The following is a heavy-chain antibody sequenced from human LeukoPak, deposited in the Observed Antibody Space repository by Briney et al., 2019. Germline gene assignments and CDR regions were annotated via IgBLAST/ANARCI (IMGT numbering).Heavy chain of an antibody. CDR2: MNPNSGNT. D-gene: IGHD6-13*01. V-gene: IGHV1-8*01. J-gene: IGHJ6*02. CDR1: GYTFTSYD. Sequence: GASVKVSCKASGYTFTSYDINWVRQATGQGLEWMGWMNPNSGNTGYAQRFQGRVTMTRNTSISTAYMELSSLRSEDTAVYYCARGLAAGPYYYYYGMDVWGQGTTVTVSS. CDR3: ARGLAAGPYYYYYGMDV.